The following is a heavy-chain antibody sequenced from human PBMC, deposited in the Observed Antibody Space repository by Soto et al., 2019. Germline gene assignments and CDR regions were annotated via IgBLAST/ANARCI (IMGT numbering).Heavy chain of an antibody. Sequence: SETLSLTCAVYGGSFSGYYWSWIRQPPGKGLEWIGEINHSGGTNYNPSLKSRVTISVDTSKNQFSLKLSSVTAADTAVYYCPRASSGWYEEGAFDIWGQGTMVTVSS. D-gene: IGHD6-19*01. J-gene: IGHJ3*02. CDR3: PRASSGWYEEGAFDI. V-gene: IGHV4-34*01. CDR1: GGSFSGYY. CDR2: INHSGGT.